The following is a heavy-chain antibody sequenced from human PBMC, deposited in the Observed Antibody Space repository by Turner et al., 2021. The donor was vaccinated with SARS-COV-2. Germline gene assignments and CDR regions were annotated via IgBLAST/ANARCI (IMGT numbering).Heavy chain of an antibody. CDR3: ATDVAVAGNPSDYYYYYDMDD. D-gene: IGHD6-19*01. CDR2: FDPEDGKR. V-gene: IGHV1-24*01. Sequence: QLVQLGAEVRKPGASWKGSGKVSGYTVPELSMHWVRQAPGKGLGWMGGFDPEDGKRIYAQKFEGRVTMTEDTSTDTAYMELSRLRYEHTAEDYCATDVAVAGNPSDYYYYYDMDDWGQGTTVTVSS. J-gene: IGHJ6*02. CDR1: GYTVPELS.